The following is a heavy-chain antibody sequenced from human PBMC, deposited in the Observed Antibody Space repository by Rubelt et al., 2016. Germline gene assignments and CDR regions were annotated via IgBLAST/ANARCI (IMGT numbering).Heavy chain of an antibody. J-gene: IGHJ4*02. Sequence: RGIIYPDDSNTRYNPSFQGQVTISADKSISTAYLQWSSLKASDTAMYYCARLITIFGVVESWGQGTLVTVSS. CDR3: ARLITIFGVVES. CDR2: IYPDDSNT. D-gene: IGHD3-3*01. V-gene: IGHV5-51*01.